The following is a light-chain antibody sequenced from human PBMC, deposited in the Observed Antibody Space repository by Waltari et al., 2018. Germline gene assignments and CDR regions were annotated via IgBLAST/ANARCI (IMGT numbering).Light chain of an antibody. J-gene: IGLJ3*02. CDR1: SSDVGTYNL. V-gene: IGLV2-23*02. CDR2: EVT. Sequence: QSALTQPASVSGSPGQAITISCSGTSSDVGTYNLVSWYQQLPGKAPTHMIYEVTNRPSGVSSRFSGSKSCNTASLPSSGLQAEDEADYFCFSYAGASAHLVFGGGTKVTVL. CDR3: FSYAGASAHLV.